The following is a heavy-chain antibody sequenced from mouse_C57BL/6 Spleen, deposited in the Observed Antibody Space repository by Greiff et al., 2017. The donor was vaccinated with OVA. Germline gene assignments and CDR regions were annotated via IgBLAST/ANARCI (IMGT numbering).Heavy chain of an antibody. V-gene: IGHV1-85*01. J-gene: IGHJ4*01. CDR2: IYPRDGST. Sequence: QVHVKQSGPELVKPGASVKLSCKASGYTFTSYDINWVKQRPGQGLEWIGWIYPRDGSTKYNEKFKGKATLTVDTSSSTAYMELHSLTSEDSAVYFCARLLRPYAMDYWGQGTSVTVSS. D-gene: IGHD1-2*01. CDR1: GYTFTSYD. CDR3: ARLLRPYAMDY.